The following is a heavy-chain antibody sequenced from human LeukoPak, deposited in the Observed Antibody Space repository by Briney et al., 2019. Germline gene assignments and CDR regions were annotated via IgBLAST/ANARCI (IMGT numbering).Heavy chain of an antibody. CDR3: AKDLDSSSSPSDY. CDR1: GFTFSSYC. CDR2: ISYDGSNK. V-gene: IGHV3-30*18. D-gene: IGHD6-13*01. Sequence: GRSLRLSCAASGFTFSSYCMHWVRQAPGKGLEWVAVISYDGSNKYYADSVKGRFTISRDNSKNTLYLQMNSLRAEDTAVYYCAKDLDSSSSPSDYWGQGTLVTVSS. J-gene: IGHJ4*02.